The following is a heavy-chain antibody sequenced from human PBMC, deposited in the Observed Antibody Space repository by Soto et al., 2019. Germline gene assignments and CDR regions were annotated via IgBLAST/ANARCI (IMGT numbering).Heavy chain of an antibody. D-gene: IGHD3-3*01. J-gene: IGHJ4*02. CDR1: GFTFSSYA. V-gene: IGHV3-23*01. Sequence: GGSLRLSCAASGFTFSSYAMSWVRQAPGKGLEWVSAISGSGGSTYYADSVKGRFTISRDNSKNTLYLQMNSLRAEDTAVYYCAKDPGDFWSGYYLIFDYWGQGTLVTVSS. CDR3: AKDPGDFWSGYYLIFDY. CDR2: ISGSGGST.